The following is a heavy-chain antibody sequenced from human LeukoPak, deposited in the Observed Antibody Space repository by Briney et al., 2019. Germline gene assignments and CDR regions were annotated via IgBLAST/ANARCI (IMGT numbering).Heavy chain of an antibody. V-gene: IGHV3-21*01. CDR3: ARDAGGRTQREGWFDP. CDR2: ISSGGMWI. J-gene: IGHJ5*02. D-gene: IGHD1-26*01. Sequence: GGSLRLSCAASGFTCSRYGMHWVRQAPGKGLEWLSSISSGGMWIYYADSLKGRFTISRDNAKNSLYLQMKSLRVEDTGVYYCARDAGGRTQREGWFDPWGQGTLVTVSS. CDR1: GFTCSRYG.